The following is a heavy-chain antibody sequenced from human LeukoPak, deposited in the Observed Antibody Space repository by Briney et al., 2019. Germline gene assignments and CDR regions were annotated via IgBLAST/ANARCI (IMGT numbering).Heavy chain of an antibody. CDR2: IYYTGST. CDR1: GGSISSYY. V-gene: IGHV4-59*08. CDR3: APEVVVAATRSFDP. Sequence: PSETLSLTCTVSGGSISSYYWSWMRRPPGKGLEWIGYIYYTGSTNYNPSLKSRVTISVDTSKNQFSLKLSSVTAADTAVYYCAPEVVVAATRSFDPWGQGTLVTVSS. J-gene: IGHJ5*02. D-gene: IGHD2-15*01.